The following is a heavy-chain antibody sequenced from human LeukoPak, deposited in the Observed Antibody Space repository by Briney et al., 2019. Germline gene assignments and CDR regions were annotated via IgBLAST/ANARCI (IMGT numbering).Heavy chain of an antibody. CDR2: IRYDGSNK. V-gene: IGHV3-30*02. J-gene: IGHJ4*02. Sequence: PGGSLRLSCAASGFTFSSYGMHWVRQAPGKGLEWVAFIRYDGSNKYYADSVKGRFTISRDNSKNTLYLQMNSLRAEDTAVYYCAKGAAAAGLKSHFDYWGQGTLVTVSS. D-gene: IGHD6-13*01. CDR1: GFTFSSYG. CDR3: AKGAAAAGLKSHFDY.